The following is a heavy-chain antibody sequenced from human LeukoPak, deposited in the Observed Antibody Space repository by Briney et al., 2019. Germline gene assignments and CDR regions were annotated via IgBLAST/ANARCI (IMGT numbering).Heavy chain of an antibody. CDR1: GFTFSTYG. J-gene: IGHJ4*02. D-gene: IGHD4-23*01. V-gene: IGHV3-30*02. CDR3: AKDNTVVHKPTGYFDY. Sequence: GGSLRLSCAASGFTFSTYGMHWVRQAPGKGLEWVAFIQFDGTNKYYADSVKGRFTISRDNSKSTLYLQMNSLRAEDTAVYYCAKDNTVVHKPTGYFDYWGQGTLVTVSS. CDR2: IQFDGTNK.